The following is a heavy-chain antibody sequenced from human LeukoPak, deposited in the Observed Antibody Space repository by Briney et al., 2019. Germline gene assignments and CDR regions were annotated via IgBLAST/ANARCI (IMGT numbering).Heavy chain of an antibody. CDR3: ARAGRIAAAGYYFDY. J-gene: IGHJ4*02. Sequence: SETLSLTCAVYGGSFSGYYWSWIRQPPGKGLEWIGEINHSGSTNYNPSLKSRVTTSVDTSKSQFSLKLSSVTAADTAVYYCARAGRIAAAGYYFDYWGQGTLVTVSS. CDR2: INHSGST. V-gene: IGHV4-34*01. D-gene: IGHD6-13*01. CDR1: GGSFSGYY.